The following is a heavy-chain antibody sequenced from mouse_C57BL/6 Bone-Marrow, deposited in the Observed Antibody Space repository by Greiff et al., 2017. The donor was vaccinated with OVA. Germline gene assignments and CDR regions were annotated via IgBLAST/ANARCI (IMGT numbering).Heavy chain of an antibody. CDR3: TRGVLLRYRPWYFDV. D-gene: IGHD1-1*01. Sequence: VQLQQSGTVLARPGASVKMSCKTSGYTFTSYWMHWVKQRPGQGLEWIGAIYPGNSDTSYNQKFKGKVKLTAVTSASTAYMELSSLTNEDSAVYYCTRGVLLRYRPWYFDVWGTGTTVTVSS. CDR1: GYTFTSYW. CDR2: IYPGNSDT. J-gene: IGHJ1*03. V-gene: IGHV1-5*01.